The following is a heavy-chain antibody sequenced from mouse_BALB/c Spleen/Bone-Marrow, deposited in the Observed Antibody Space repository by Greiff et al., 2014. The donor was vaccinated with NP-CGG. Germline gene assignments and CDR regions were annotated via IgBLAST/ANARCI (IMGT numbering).Heavy chain of an antibody. V-gene: IGHV1-4*01. Sequence: VKLMESGAELARPGASVKMSCKASGYTFSNYSMHWVKQRPGQGLKWIGYIDPSSGITNYIQNFKDKATLTADTSSNTAYMQLSSLSAENAAFYCGTRLHRYPAYFDYWGQGTTLTVSS. CDR3: TRLHRYPAYFDY. CDR2: IDPSSGIT. J-gene: IGHJ2*01. CDR1: GYTFSNYS.